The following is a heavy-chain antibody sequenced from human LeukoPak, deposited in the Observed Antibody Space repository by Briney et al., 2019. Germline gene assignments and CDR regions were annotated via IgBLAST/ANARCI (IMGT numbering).Heavy chain of an antibody. CDR2: ISYDGSNK. Sequence: PVGSLRLSCAASGFTFSSYAMHWVRQAPGKGLEWVAVISYDGSNKYYADSVKGRFTISRDNSKNTLYLQMNSLRAEDTAVYYCAREEEGMDVWGQGTTVTVSS. J-gene: IGHJ6*02. CDR3: AREEEGMDV. CDR1: GFTFSSYA. V-gene: IGHV3-30-3*01.